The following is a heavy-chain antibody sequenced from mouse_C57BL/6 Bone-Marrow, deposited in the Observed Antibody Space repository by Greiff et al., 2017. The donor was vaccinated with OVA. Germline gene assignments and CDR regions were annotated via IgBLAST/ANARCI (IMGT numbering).Heavy chain of an antibody. D-gene: IGHD2-5*01. Sequence: EVQGVESGGGLVKPGGSLKLSCAASGFTFSSYAMSWVRQTPEKRLEWVATISDGGSYTYYPDNVKGRFTISRDNAKNNLYLQMSHLKSEDTARYYCARGFYSNYEAYWGQGTLVTVSA. CDR3: ARGFYSNYEAY. CDR1: GFTFSSYA. CDR2: ISDGGSYT. V-gene: IGHV5-4*01. J-gene: IGHJ3*01.